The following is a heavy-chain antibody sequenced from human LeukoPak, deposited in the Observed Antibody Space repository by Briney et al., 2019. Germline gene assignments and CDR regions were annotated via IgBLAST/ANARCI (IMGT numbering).Heavy chain of an antibody. CDR2: IYHSGST. Sequence: SETLSLTCTVSGYSISSGYYWGWIRQPPGKGLEWIGSIYHSGSTYYNPSLKSRVTISVDTSKNQFSLKLSSVTAADTAVYYCASLSRSGSYPDYWGQGTLVTASS. D-gene: IGHD1-26*01. CDR1: GYSISSGYY. CDR3: ASLSRSGSYPDY. J-gene: IGHJ4*02. V-gene: IGHV4-38-2*02.